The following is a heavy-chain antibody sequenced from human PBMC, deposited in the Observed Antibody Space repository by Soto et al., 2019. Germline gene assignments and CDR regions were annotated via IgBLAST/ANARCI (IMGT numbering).Heavy chain of an antibody. CDR1: GYTLTELS. CDR2: FDPEDGET. V-gene: IGHV1-24*01. D-gene: IGHD6-13*01. Sequence: ASVKVSCKVSGYTLTELSMHWVRQAPGKGLEWMGGFDPEDGETIYAQKFQGRVTMTEDTSTDTAYMELSSLRSEDTAVYYCATDQGQQLGRRNGFFGYNWFDPWGQGTLVTVSS. J-gene: IGHJ5*02. CDR3: ATDQGQQLGRRNGFFGYNWFDP.